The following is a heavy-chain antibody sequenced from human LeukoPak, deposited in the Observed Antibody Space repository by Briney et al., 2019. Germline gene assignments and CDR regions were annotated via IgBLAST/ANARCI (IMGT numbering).Heavy chain of an antibody. CDR2: ISSSSSYI. CDR3: ARTYYYGSGRSFANGLFDY. CDR1: GFTFSSYG. Sequence: GGSLRLSCAASGFTFSSYGMHWVRQAPGKGLEWVSSISSSSSYIYYADSVKGRFTISRDNAKNSLYLQMNSLRAEDTAVYYCARTYYYGSGRSFANGLFDYWGQGTLVTVSS. D-gene: IGHD3-10*01. J-gene: IGHJ4*02. V-gene: IGHV3-21*01.